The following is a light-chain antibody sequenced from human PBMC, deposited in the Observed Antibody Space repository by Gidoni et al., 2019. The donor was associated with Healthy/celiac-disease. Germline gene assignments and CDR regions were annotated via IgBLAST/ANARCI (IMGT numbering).Light chain of an antibody. CDR1: QSVSSY. CDR2: EAS. V-gene: IGKV3-11*01. J-gene: IGKJ3*01. Sequence: EIVLTQSPATLSLSPGERATLSCSASQSVSSYLAWYQQKPGQAPRLLIYEASNRATGLPARFSGSGSGTDFTLTISSLEPEDFAVYYCQQRSNWPGTFGPGTKVDIK. CDR3: QQRSNWPGT.